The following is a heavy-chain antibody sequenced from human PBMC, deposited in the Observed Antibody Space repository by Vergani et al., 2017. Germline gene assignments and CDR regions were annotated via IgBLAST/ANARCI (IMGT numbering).Heavy chain of an antibody. J-gene: IGHJ3*02. CDR1: GFTFGDYA. V-gene: IGHV3-49*05. CDR3: ARETIAVAGTPEAFDI. CDR2: IRSKAYGGTT. D-gene: IGHD6-19*01. Sequence: EVQLVESGGGLVKPGRSLRLSCTASGFTFGDYAMSWFRQAPGKGLEWVGCIRSKAYGGTTDYDASVKGRFTIARDDSKSIAYLQMNSLKTEDTAVYYCARETIAVAGTPEAFDIWGQGTMVTVSS.